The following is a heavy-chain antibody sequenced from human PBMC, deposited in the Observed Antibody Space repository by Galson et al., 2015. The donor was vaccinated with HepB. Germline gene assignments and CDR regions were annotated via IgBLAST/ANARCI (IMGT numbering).Heavy chain of an antibody. J-gene: IGHJ6*03. V-gene: IGHV4-4*02. Sequence: ETLSLTCAVSGGSISSSNWWSWVRQPPGKGLEWIGEIYHSGSTNYNPSLKSRVTISVDKSKNQFSLKLSSVTAADTAVYYCAREKEEGYCSSTSCKSMDVWGKGTTVTVSS. CDR1: GGSISSSNW. CDR2: IYHSGST. D-gene: IGHD2-2*01. CDR3: AREKEEGYCSSTSCKSMDV.